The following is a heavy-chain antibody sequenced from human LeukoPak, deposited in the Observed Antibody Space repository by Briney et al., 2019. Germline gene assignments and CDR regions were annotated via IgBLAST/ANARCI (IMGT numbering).Heavy chain of an antibody. Sequence: PSETLSLTCTVSGYSISSGYLWGWIRQPPGKGLEWIGSIDGSGSSYYNPSLKSRVTISVDTSKNQFSLKLSSVTAADTAVYYCASGNVSSGSCYDYWGQGTLVTVSS. CDR3: ASGNVSSGSCYDY. CDR1: GYSISSGYL. V-gene: IGHV4-38-2*02. CDR2: IDGSGSS. D-gene: IGHD2-15*01. J-gene: IGHJ4*02.